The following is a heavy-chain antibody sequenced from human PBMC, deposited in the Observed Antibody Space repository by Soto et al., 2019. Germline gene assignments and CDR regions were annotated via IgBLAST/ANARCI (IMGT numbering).Heavy chain of an antibody. CDR2: ISYDGSNK. J-gene: IGHJ4*02. CDR1: GFTFSSYG. Sequence: GGSLRLSCAASGFTFSSYGMHWVRRAPGKGLEWAAVISYDGSNKYYADSVKGRFTISRDNSKNTLYLQMNSLRAEDTAVYYCAKITAYCSGGSCPNHFDYWGRGPMVTVSS. D-gene: IGHD2-15*01. V-gene: IGHV3-30*18. CDR3: AKITAYCSGGSCPNHFDY.